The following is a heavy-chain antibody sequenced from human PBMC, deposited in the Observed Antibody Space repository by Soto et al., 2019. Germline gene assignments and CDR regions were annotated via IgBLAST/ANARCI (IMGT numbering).Heavy chain of an antibody. CDR3: VRGSGGPDF. Sequence: GGSLRLSCVASGFTFINYWMHWVRRAPGKGLVWVSRINHDGSDIVYADSVKGRFTFSRDNAKNTLYLQMDSLTAEDTAVYYCVRGSGGPDFCGQGTLVTVSS. V-gene: IGHV3-74*01. CDR2: INHDGSDI. J-gene: IGHJ4*02. CDR1: GFTFINYW.